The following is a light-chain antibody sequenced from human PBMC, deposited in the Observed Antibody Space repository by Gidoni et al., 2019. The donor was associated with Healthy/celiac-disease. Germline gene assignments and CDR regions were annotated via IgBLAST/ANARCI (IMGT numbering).Light chain of an antibody. CDR1: SLRSYY. CDR2: GKN. J-gene: IGLJ1*01. Sequence: RITCQGDSLRSYYASWYQQKPGQAPVLVIYGKNNRPSGIPDRFSGSSSGNTASLTITGAQAGDEADYYCNSRDSSGNHYVFGTGTKVTVL. CDR3: NSRDSSGNHYV. V-gene: IGLV3-19*01.